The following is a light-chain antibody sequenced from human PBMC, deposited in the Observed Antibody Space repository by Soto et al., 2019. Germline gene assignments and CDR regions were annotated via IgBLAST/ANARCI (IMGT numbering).Light chain of an antibody. V-gene: IGLV2-14*01. CDR2: EVS. Sequence: QSALTQPASVSGSPGQSITISCTGTSSDIGGYTYVSWYQQHPGKAPKLMMYEVSNRPSGISSRFSGSKSGNTASLTISGLQAEDESDYYCTSYTSSSTWVFGGGTKLTVL. CDR3: TSYTSSSTWV. CDR1: SSDIGGYTY. J-gene: IGLJ3*02.